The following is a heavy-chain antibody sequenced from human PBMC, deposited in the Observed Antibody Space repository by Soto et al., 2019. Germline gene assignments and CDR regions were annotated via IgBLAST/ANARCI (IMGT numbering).Heavy chain of an antibody. CDR2: ISGNGVGT. D-gene: IGHD6-6*01. CDR3: ASRARLDFYYLDV. V-gene: IGHV3-64*01. Sequence: EVQLAESGGGLAQPGGSLRLSCAASGFTLSGYAMIWVRQAPGKGLEWVSGISGNGVGTYYANSVKGRFTISRDNSKNTVYIQMGSLRPEDMALYYCASRARLDFYYLDVWGKGTTVTVSS. CDR1: GFTLSGYA. J-gene: IGHJ6*03.